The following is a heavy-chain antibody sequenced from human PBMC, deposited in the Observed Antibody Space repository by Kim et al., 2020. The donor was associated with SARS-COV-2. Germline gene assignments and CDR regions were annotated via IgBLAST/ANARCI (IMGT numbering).Heavy chain of an antibody. CDR2: ISAYNGNT. CDR3: ARVCSSGLVYYYYGMDV. CDR1: GYTFTSYG. D-gene: IGHD6-19*01. V-gene: IGHV1-18*01. J-gene: IGHJ6*02. Sequence: ASVKVSCKASGYTFTSYGISWVRQAPGQGLEWMGWISAYNGNTNYAQKLQGRVTMTTDTSTSTAYMELRSLRSDDTAVYYCARVCSSGLVYYYYGMDVWGQGTTVTVSS.